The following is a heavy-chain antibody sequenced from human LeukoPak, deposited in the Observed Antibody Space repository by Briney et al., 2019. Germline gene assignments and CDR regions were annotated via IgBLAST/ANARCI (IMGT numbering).Heavy chain of an antibody. CDR1: GFTFSGSA. D-gene: IGHD6-6*01. V-gene: IGHV3-73*01. J-gene: IGHJ6*03. Sequence: PGGSLRLSCAASGFTFSGSAMHWVRQASGKGLEWVGRIRSKANSYATEYAASVKGRFTISRDDSINTAYLQMNSLKSEDTAVYYCTRQTYSSSLGYYYSMDVWGKGTTVTVSS. CDR2: IRSKANSYAT. CDR3: TRQTYSSSLGYYYSMDV.